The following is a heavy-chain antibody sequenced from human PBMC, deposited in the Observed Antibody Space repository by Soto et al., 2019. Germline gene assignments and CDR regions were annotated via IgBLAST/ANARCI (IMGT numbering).Heavy chain of an antibody. J-gene: IGHJ4*02. CDR1: GFTFSSYA. CDR2: IWYGGSNK. CDR3: ARGGYYETSGYYSTSYYFDY. D-gene: IGHD3-22*01. V-gene: IGHV3-33*01. Sequence: QVQLVESGGGVVQPGRSLRLSCEASGFTFSSYAMHWVRQAPGKGLEWVAVIWYGGSNKYYADSVKGRFTITRDNSKNTLHVEMDGVRAEDTSVYHCARGGYYETSGYYSTSYYFDYWGQGTPVTVSS.